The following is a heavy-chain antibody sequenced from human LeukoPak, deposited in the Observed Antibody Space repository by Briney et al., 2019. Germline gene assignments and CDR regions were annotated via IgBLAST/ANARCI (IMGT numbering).Heavy chain of an antibody. D-gene: IGHD2/OR15-2a*01. CDR1: GYTFTSYG. J-gene: IGHJ3*02. Sequence: ASVKVSCKASGYTFTSYGISWVRQAPGQGLEWMGWINPNSGGTNYAQKFQGRVTMTRDTSISTAYMELSRLRSDDTAVYYCARNMMGDAFDIWGQGTMVTVSS. V-gene: IGHV1-2*02. CDR2: INPNSGGT. CDR3: ARNMMGDAFDI.